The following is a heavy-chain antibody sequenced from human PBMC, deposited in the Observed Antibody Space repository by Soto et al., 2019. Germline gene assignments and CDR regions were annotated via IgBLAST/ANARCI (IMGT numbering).Heavy chain of an antibody. CDR3: ARISSVDPYGYVNGGLDV. CDR2: VYHSCNS. D-gene: IGHD5-18*01. J-gene: IGHJ6*02. CDR1: GGSIRSYY. V-gene: IGHV4-59*01. Sequence: PSETLSLTCSVSGGSIRSYYWSWIRQSPEQGLEWIGYVYHSCNSNYNPSLKSRVTISVDTSKNQLSLSLRSVTAADTAVYFCARISSVDPYGYVNGGLDVWGQGTTVTVSS.